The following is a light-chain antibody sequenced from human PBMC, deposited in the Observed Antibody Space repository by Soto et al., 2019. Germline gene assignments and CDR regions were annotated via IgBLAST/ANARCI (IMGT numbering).Light chain of an antibody. J-gene: IGLJ3*02. CDR1: SSGIRNYNL. Sequence: QSVLTQPASVSGSPGQSITISCTGTSSGIRNYNLVSWYQQHPGKAPKLMIYEGSKRPSGVSDRFSGSKSGNTASLTISGLQPEDEADYYCCSYAGSNTWVFGGGTKLTVL. V-gene: IGLV2-23*01. CDR2: EGS. CDR3: CSYAGSNTWV.